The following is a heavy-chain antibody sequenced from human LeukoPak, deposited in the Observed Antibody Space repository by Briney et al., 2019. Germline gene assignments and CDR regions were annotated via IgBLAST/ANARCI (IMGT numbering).Heavy chain of an antibody. CDR2: ITNDGSST. J-gene: IGHJ4*02. Sequence: GRSLRLTCAASGFTFSSYWMHWVRQAPGTGLVWVSRITNDGSSTSHADSVKSRFTISRDNAKNTLYLQMNSLRDEDTAVYYCAREGDYGDYFDYWGQGNLVTVSS. CDR3: AREGDYGDYFDY. V-gene: IGHV3-74*01. D-gene: IGHD4-17*01. CDR1: GFTFSSYW.